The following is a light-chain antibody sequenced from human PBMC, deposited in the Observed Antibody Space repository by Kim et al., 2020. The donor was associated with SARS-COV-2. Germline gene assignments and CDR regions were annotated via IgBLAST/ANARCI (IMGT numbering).Light chain of an antibody. J-gene: IGLJ1*01. CDR3: AAWDDSLNGYV. CDR1: SSNIRYNT. CDR2: SND. V-gene: IGLV1-44*01. Sequence: GQRVTISCSRISSNIRYNTVNWYQQVPPTAPKLLSYSNDERPSGVPDRFSGSRSGTSASLAISGLQSEDEADYCCAAWDDSLNGYVFGSGTKVTVL.